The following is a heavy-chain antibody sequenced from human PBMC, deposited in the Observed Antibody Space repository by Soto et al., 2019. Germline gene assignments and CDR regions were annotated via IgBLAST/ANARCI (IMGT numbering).Heavy chain of an antibody. D-gene: IGHD3-9*01. V-gene: IGHV4-39*01. J-gene: IGHJ4*02. CDR1: GGSISSSTFY. CDR2: VYYDGTT. CDR3: AYFDWLPY. Sequence: SETLSLTCPVSGGSISSSTFYWGWIRQPPGKGLEWIGSVYYDGTTYYNPSLRSRVTISVDTSKNQFSLKMSSVTAADTAAYYCAYFDWLPYWGQGTLVTVS.